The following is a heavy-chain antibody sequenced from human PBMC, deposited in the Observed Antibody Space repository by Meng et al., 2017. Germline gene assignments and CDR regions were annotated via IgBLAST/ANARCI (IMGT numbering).Heavy chain of an antibody. CDR2: ISGDGSIT. D-gene: IGHD1-1*01. Sequence: EVQWVESGGGLVQPGGSLRLSCAASGFTFNNYWMHWVRQVPGKGLVWVSRISGDGSITNYADSVKGRFTISRDNAKNTLYLQMNSLRPEDTAGYYCLDEAPRSDYWGQGSLVTVSS. CDR1: GFTFNNYW. CDR3: LDEAPRSDY. V-gene: IGHV3-74*01. J-gene: IGHJ4*02.